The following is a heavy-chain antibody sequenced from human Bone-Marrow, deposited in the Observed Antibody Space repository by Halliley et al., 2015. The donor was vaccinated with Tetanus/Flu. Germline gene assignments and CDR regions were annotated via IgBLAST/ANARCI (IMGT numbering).Heavy chain of an antibody. CDR3: ARVGSGQWLVRWFDP. V-gene: IGHV4-59*01. Sequence: MGYGYYTGSTNYSPSFKSRVTMSVDTSKNQLSLNLSSVTAADTAMYYCARVGSGQWLVRWFDPWGQGTQVTVSS. D-gene: IGHD6-19*01. CDR2: GYYTGST. J-gene: IGHJ5*02.